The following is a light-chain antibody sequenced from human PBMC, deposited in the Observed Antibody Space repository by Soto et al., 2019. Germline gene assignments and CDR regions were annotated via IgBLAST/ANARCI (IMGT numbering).Light chain of an antibody. CDR1: SGGIASNY. J-gene: IGLJ3*02. Sequence: NFMLTQPHSVSESPGKTVTISCTRSSGGIASNYVQWYQLRPGSAPTTVIYEDDQRPSGVPDRFSGSIDRSSNSASLTISGLKTEDEADYYCQSYDSGNPWVFGGGTKVTVL. CDR3: QSYDSGNPWV. V-gene: IGLV6-57*04. CDR2: EDD.